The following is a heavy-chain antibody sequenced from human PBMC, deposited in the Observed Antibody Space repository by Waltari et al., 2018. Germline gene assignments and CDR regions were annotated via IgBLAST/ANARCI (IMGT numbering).Heavy chain of an antibody. D-gene: IGHD6-6*01. J-gene: IGHJ4*02. CDR2: KAYGGTP. CDR3: LRESILDY. Sequence: EVQLVESGGGLVPPGPSLSRPCSASGFTFGDYTMGWYRQAPGKGLEWVGFKAYGGTPEYAASVKGRFTISRDDSKSVAYLQMNSLKSEDTAMYYCLRESILDYWGQGTLVTVAS. CDR1: GFTFGDYT. V-gene: IGHV3-49*03.